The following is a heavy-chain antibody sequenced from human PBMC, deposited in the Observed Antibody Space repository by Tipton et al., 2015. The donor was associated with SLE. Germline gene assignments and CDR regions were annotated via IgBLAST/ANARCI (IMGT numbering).Heavy chain of an antibody. CDR1: GGSISSRSYY. J-gene: IGHJ5*02. CDR2: IYYTGGT. V-gene: IGHV4-39*01. CDR3: ARRGESDWFDP. Sequence: LRLSCTVSGGSISSRSYYCDWIRQPPGKGLEWIGRIYYTGGTSYYPSLKSRVTMSVDTSKNQFSLNLSSVTAADTAVYYCARRGESDWFDPWGQGTLVTVSS.